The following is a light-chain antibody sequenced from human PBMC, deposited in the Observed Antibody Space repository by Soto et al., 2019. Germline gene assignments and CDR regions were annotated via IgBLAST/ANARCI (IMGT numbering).Light chain of an antibody. CDR1: SSDVGGYNS. V-gene: IGLV2-14*01. J-gene: IGLJ1*01. CDR2: DVT. CDR3: SSYTSTGSYV. Sequence: QSALTQPASVSGSPGQSIAISCTGTSSDVGGYNSVSWYHQYPGKVPKLMIYDVTNRPSGVSDRFSGSKSDNTASLTISGLQAEDEGDYYCSSYTSTGSYVFGTGTKLTVL.